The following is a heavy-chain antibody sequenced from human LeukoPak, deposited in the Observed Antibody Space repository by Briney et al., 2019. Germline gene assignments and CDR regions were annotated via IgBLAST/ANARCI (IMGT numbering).Heavy chain of an antibody. CDR3: ARERLTTSWATGYYYYYYGMDV. Sequence: SETLSLTCTVSGGSISSGDYNWSWIRQPPGKGREGIGYIYYSGSTYYNPSLKSRVTISVDTSKNQFSLKLSSVTAADTAVYYCARERLTTSWATGYYYYYYGMDVWGQGTTVTVSS. CDR2: IYYSGST. CDR1: GGSISSGDYN. D-gene: IGHD2-2*01. J-gene: IGHJ6*02. V-gene: IGHV4-30-4*01.